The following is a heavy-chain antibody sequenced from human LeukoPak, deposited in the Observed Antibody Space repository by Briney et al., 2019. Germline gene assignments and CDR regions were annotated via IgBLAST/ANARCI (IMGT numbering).Heavy chain of an antibody. D-gene: IGHD3-22*01. CDR1: GGSISNSSYY. V-gene: IGHV4-39*01. J-gene: IGHJ4*02. Sequence: SSETLSLTCTVSGGSISNSSYYWGWIRQPPGKGLEWIGSIYYSGSTYYNPSLKSRVTISVDTSKNQFSLKLSSVTAADTAVYYCARCRDYYDSSGYYDYWGQGTLVTVSS. CDR3: ARCRDYYDSSGYYDY. CDR2: IYYSGST.